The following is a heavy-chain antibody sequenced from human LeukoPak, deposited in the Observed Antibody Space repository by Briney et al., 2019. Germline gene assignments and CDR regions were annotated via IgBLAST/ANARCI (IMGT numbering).Heavy chain of an antibody. CDR3: ARGATGPPIDY. J-gene: IGHJ4*02. V-gene: IGHV3-66*01. D-gene: IGHD3-10*01. CDR2: IYSGGST. CDR1: GFTVSSNY. Sequence: PGGSLRLSCAASGFTVSSNYMSWVRQAPGKGLEWVSVIYSGGSTYYADSVKGRFTITRDNSKNTLHLQMNSLRAEDTAVYYCARGATGPPIDYWGQGTLVTVSS.